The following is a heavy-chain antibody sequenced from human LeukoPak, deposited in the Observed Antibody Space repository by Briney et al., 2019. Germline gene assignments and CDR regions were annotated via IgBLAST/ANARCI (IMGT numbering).Heavy chain of an antibody. CDR3: ARDGAHKNHYYSYYYMDV. CDR1: GYSISSGYY. J-gene: IGHJ6*03. V-gene: IGHV4-38-2*02. D-gene: IGHD3-16*01. CDR2: IYHSGST. Sequence: SETLSLTCTVSGYSISSGYYWGWIRQPPGKGLEWIGSIYHSGSTYYNPSLKSRVTISVDTSKNQFSLKLSSVTAADTAVYYCARDGAHKNHYYSYYYMDVWGKGTTVTVSS.